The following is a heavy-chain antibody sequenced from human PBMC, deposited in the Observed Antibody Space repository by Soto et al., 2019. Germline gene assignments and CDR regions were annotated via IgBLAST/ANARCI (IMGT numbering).Heavy chain of an antibody. CDR3: ARDGQSLAPCALDV. Sequence: QVQVVESGGGVVQPGRSLRLSCTASGFTFSGHAMHWVRQPPGKGLEWVAQIWYDGSNKYYADSVKGRFTISRDNSKNTLYVQMDSLRVEDTAVYYCARDGQSLAPCALDVWGQGTSVTVSS. CDR2: IWYDGSNK. CDR1: GFTFSGHA. V-gene: IGHV3-33*01. D-gene: IGHD6-19*01. J-gene: IGHJ6*02.